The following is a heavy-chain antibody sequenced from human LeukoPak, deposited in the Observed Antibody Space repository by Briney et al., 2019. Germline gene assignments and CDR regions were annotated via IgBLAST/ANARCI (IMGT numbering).Heavy chain of an antibody. V-gene: IGHV4-4*02. Sequence: SETLSLTCAVSGGSISSSNWWSWVRQPPGKGLEWIGEIYHSGSTNYNPSLKSRVTISVDKSKNQFSLKLSSVTAADTAVYYCARGGTYYDIPTELLEIQAQEELLYYYYMDVWGKGTTVTVSS. D-gene: IGHD3-9*01. CDR3: ARGGTYYDIPTELLEIQAQEELLYYYYMDV. CDR1: GGSISSSNW. J-gene: IGHJ6*03. CDR2: IYHSGST.